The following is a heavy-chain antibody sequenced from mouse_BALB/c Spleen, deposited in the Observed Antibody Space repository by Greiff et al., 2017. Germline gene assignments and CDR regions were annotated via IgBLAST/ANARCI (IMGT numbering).Heavy chain of an antibody. J-gene: IGHJ4*01. V-gene: IGHV1-9*01. CDR3: ASTGKNYAMDY. CDR2: ILPGSGST. Sequence: QVQLKQSGAELMKPGASVKISCKATGYTFSSYWIEWVKQRPGHGLEWIGEILPGSGSTNYNEKFKGKATFTADTSSNTAYMQLSSLTSEDSAVYYCASTGKNYAMDYWGQGTSVTVSS. CDR1: GYTFSSYW.